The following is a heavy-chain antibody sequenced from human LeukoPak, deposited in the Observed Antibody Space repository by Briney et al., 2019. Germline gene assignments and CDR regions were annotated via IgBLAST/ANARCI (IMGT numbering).Heavy chain of an antibody. V-gene: IGHV4-39*01. D-gene: IGHD3-16*01. CDR1: GGSISSSSYC. Sequence: SETLSLTCTASGGSISSSSYCWGWIRQPPGKGLEWIGSIYYSGSTYYNSSLKSRVTISVDTSKNQFSLKLSSVTASDTAVYYCARHSSVSMLLDYWGQGTLVTVSS. CDR2: IYYSGST. J-gene: IGHJ4*02. CDR3: ARHSSVSMLLDY.